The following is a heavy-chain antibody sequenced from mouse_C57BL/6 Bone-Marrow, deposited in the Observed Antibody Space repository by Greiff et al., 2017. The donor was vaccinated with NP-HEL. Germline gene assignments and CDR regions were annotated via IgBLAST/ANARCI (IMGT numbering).Heavy chain of an antibody. CDR2: ISDGGSYT. CDR3: ARDLPYYSNCSYAMDC. D-gene: IGHD2-5*01. Sequence: EVQLVESGGGLVKPGGSLKLSCAASGFTFSSYAMSWVRQTPEKRLEWVATISDGGSYTYYPDNVKGRFTISRDNAKNNLYLQMSHLKSEDTAMYYCARDLPYYSNCSYAMDCWGQGTSVTVSS. CDR1: GFTFSSYA. J-gene: IGHJ4*01. V-gene: IGHV5-4*01.